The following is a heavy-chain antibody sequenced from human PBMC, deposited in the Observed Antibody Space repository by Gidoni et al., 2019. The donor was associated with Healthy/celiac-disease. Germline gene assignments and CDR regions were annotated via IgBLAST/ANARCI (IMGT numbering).Heavy chain of an antibody. J-gene: IGHJ4*02. Sequence: QVQLQQWGAGLLKPSETLSLTCAVHGGSFSGYYWSWIRQPPGKGLEWIGEINHSGSTNYNPSLKSRVTISVDTSKNQFSLKLSSVTAADTAVYYCARLQGYCGGDCYRGHFDYWGQGTLVTVSS. CDR2: INHSGST. CDR3: ARLQGYCGGDCYRGHFDY. D-gene: IGHD2-21*01. CDR1: GGSFSGYY. V-gene: IGHV4-34*01.